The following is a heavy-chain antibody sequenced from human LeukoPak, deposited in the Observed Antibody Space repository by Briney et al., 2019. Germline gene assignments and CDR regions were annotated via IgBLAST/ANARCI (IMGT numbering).Heavy chain of an antibody. V-gene: IGHV3-23*01. CDR1: GFTFSSYA. Sequence: GGSLRLSCAASGFTFSSYAMSWVRQAPGKGLEWVSAISIGASNTFYAGSVKGRFTISRDNSKNTLYLQMNSLRAEDTAVYYCATAHYYFDSSGDYWGQGTLVTVSS. J-gene: IGHJ4*02. CDR2: ISIGASNT. CDR3: ATAHYYFDSSGDY. D-gene: IGHD3-22*01.